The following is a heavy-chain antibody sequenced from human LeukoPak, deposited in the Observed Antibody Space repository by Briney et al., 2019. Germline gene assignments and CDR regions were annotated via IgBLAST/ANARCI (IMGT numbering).Heavy chain of an antibody. J-gene: IGHJ4*02. CDR1: GYIFTGYY. CDR2: INPNSGGT. CDR3: ARESIRTRDGYYKACDY. Sequence: ASMKVSCKASGYIFTGYYMHWVRQAPGQGLEWMGWINPNSGGTKYAQKFQGRVTMTRDTSISTGYMDLSRLRSDDTAVYYCARESIRTRDGYYKACDYWGQGTLVTVSS. D-gene: IGHD2-21*01. V-gene: IGHV1-2*02.